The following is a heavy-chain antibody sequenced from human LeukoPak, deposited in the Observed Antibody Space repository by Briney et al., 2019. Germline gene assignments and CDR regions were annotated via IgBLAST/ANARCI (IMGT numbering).Heavy chain of an antibody. Sequence: GASVKVSCKASGYTFTGYYMHWVRQAPGQGLEWMGWINPNSGGTNYAQKFQGRVTMTRDTSISTAYMELSRLRSDDTAVYYCATVLLRSLTEGFDYWGQGTLVTVSS. CDR3: ATVLLRSLTEGFDY. V-gene: IGHV1-2*02. D-gene: IGHD3-3*01. CDR2: INPNSGGT. J-gene: IGHJ4*02. CDR1: GYTFTGYY.